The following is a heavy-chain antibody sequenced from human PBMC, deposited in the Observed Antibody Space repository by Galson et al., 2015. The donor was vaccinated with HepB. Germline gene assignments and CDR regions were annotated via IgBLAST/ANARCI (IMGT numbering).Heavy chain of an antibody. V-gene: IGHV4-30-4*01. D-gene: IGHD3-10*01. Sequence: TLSLTCTVSGGSISSGDYYWSWIRQPPGKGLEWIGYIYYSGSTYYNPSLKSRVTISVDTSKNQFSLKLSSVTAADTAVYYCARALTRTYYYGSGSSAPDAFDIWGQGTMVTVSS. CDR3: ARALTRTYYYGSGSSAPDAFDI. CDR2: IYYSGST. J-gene: IGHJ3*02. CDR1: GGSISSGDYY.